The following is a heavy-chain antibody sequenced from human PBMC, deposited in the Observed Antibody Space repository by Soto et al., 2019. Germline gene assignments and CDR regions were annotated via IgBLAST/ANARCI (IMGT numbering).Heavy chain of an antibody. V-gene: IGHV3-30*18. J-gene: IGHJ4*02. CDR2: ISYDGSNI. Sequence: LRLSCAASGFTFSSYDMHWVRQAPGKGLEWVAVISYDGSNIYYADSVKGRFAISRDNSKNTLYLQMNSLRAEDTAAYFCAKLVDKSVDDYWGQGTLVTVSS. CDR3: AKLVDKSVDDY. D-gene: IGHD2-21*01. CDR1: GFTFSSYD.